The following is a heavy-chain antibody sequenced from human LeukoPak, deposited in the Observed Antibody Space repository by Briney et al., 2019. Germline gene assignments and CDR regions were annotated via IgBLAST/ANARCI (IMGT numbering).Heavy chain of an antibody. CDR2: INHSGST. CDR3: ARRTHSSSWYKGFSWFDP. D-gene: IGHD6-13*01. Sequence: PSETLSLTCAVYGRSFSGYYWSWIRRPPGKGLEWIGEINHSGSTNYNPSLKSRVTISVDTSKNQFSLKLSSVTAADTAVYYCARRTHSSSWYKGFSWFDPWGQGTLVTVSS. V-gene: IGHV4-34*01. CDR1: GRSFSGYY. J-gene: IGHJ5*02.